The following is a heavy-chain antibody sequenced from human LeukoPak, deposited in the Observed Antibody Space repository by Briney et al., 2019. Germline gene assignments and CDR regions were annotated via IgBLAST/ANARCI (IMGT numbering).Heavy chain of an antibody. CDR1: GFTFSTYG. CDR2: IWYDGSNK. J-gene: IGHJ4*02. Sequence: PGRSPRLSCAASGFTFSTYGMHWVRQAPGKGLEWVAVIWYDGSNKYYADSVKGRFTISRDNSKNTLYLQMNSLRAEDTAVYYCARSTRGIVLAGESFDYWGQGTLVTVSS. CDR3: ARSTRGIVLAGESFDY. V-gene: IGHV3-33*01. D-gene: IGHD6-19*01.